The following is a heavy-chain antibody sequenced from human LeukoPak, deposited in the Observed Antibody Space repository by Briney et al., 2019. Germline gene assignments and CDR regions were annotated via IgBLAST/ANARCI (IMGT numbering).Heavy chain of an antibody. J-gene: IGHJ1*01. CDR3: ARAPAEIGGYYPEYFRH. CDR1: GFTFSRYW. V-gene: IGHV3-74*01. D-gene: IGHD3-22*01. CDR2: NKSDGST. Sequence: GGSLRLSCAASGFTFSRYWMHWVRQAPGKGLVWVSRNKSDGSTNYADYVKGRFTISRDNAKNTVSLQMNSLRAEDTGVYYCARAPAEIGGYYPEYFRHWGQGTLVTVSS.